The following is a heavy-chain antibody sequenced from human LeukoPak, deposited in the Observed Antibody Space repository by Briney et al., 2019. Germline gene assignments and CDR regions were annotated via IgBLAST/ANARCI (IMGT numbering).Heavy chain of an antibody. D-gene: IGHD3-22*01. V-gene: IGHV4-4*02. CDR1: GGSISSSNW. CDR2: IYHGGST. Sequence: PSETLSLTYAVSGGSISSSNWWSWVRQPPGKGLEWIGEIYHGGSTNYNPSLKSRVTISVDKSKNQFSLKLSSVTAADTAVYYCASLSYYDSSGYSRTFDYWGQGTLVTVSS. J-gene: IGHJ4*02. CDR3: ASLSYYDSSGYSRTFDY.